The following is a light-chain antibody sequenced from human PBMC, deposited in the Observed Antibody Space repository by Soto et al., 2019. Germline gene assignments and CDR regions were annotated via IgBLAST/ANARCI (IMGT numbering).Light chain of an antibody. CDR3: QHYYDTPGT. CDR2: DAS. Sequence: EIVLTQSPATLWLSPGEIATLSCGASQIVKNRYVAWYQQKPGLAPRLLIYDASTRATGNPDRFSGSGSGTDFTLTINRLEPEDFAVYYCQHYYDTPGTFGQGTRLEIK. J-gene: IGKJ5*01. V-gene: IGKV3D-20*01. CDR1: QIVKNRY.